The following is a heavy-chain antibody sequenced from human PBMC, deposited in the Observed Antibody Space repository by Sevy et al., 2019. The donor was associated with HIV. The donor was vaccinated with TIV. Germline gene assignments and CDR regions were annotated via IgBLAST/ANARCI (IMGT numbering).Heavy chain of an antibody. CDR1: GFTFSSYA. CDR3: ASNPALVRGVNSLIYYGMDV. V-gene: IGHV3-30-3*01. D-gene: IGHD3-10*02. CDR2: ISYDGSNK. J-gene: IGHJ6*02. Sequence: GGSLRLSCAASGFTFSSYAMHWVRQAPGKGLEWVAVISYDGSNKYYADSVKGRFTISRDNSKKTLYLQMNSLRAEDTAVYYCASNPALVRGVNSLIYYGMDVWGQGTTVTVSS.